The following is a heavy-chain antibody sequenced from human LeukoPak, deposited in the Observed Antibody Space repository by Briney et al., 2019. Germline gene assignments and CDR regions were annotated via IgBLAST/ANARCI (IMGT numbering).Heavy chain of an antibody. J-gene: IGHJ4*01. CDR1: GFDFRKYW. CDR3: ARSLGD. Sequence: GGSLRLSCAASGFDFRKYWMQWVRQVPGKGLVWVSEINPDGDYSGHSNSVRGRFTISRDNAKNTLYLQMTSLSAEDTAVYYCARSLGDWGQGTLVSVSS. V-gene: IGHV3-74*01. CDR2: INPDGDYS. D-gene: IGHD3-16*01.